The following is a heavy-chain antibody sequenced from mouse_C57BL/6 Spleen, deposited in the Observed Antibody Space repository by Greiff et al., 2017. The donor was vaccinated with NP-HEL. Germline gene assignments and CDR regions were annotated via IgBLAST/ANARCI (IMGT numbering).Heavy chain of an antibody. V-gene: IGHV5-4*01. D-gene: IGHD4-1*01. CDR1: GFTFSSYA. CDR2: ISDGGSYT. J-gene: IGHJ3*01. CDR3: AREGELGFAY. Sequence: EVKLMESGGGLVKPGGSLKLSCAASGFTFSSYAMSWVRQTPEKRLEWVATISDGGSYTYYPDNVKGRFTISRDNAKNNLYLQMSHLKSEDTAMYYCAREGELGFAYWGQGTLVTVSA.